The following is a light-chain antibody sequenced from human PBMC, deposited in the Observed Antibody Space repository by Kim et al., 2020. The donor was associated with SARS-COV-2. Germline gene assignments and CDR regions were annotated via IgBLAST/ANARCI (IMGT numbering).Light chain of an antibody. CDR2: EVS. V-gene: IGLV2-8*01. CDR1: SSDVGGYNC. CDR3: SSYAGKV. J-gene: IGLJ1*01. Sequence: GYPGQLVTIACTGTSSDVGGYNCVSWDQQHPGKAPKHMIYEVSTRPSGVPDRFSGSKSGNTASLTVSGLQAEDEADYYCSSYAGKVFGTGTKVTVL.